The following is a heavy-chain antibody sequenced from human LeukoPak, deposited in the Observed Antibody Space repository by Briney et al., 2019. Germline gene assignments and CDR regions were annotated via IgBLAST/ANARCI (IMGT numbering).Heavy chain of an antibody. Sequence: GGSLRLSCAASGFTFSSYSMNWVRQAPGKGLEWVSYISSGSDTIFYADSVKGRFTVSRDNAKNLLYLQMYSLRAEDTAVYYCARPYCASTSCATFEYWGQGTLVTVSS. V-gene: IGHV3-48*01. D-gene: IGHD2-2*01. CDR3: ARPYCASTSCATFEY. J-gene: IGHJ4*02. CDR1: GFTFSSYS. CDR2: ISSGSDTI.